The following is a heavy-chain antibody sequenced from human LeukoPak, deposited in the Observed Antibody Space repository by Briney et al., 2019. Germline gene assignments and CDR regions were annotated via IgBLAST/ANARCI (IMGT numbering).Heavy chain of an antibody. CDR1: GFTFSSYA. CDR3: AKLRFLEWYFDY. D-gene: IGHD3-3*01. Sequence: PGGSLRLSCAASGFTFSSYAMSWVRQAPGKGLEWVSAISGSGGSTYYADSVKGRFTISRDNSENTLYLQMNSLRAEDTAVYYCAKLRFLEWYFDYWGQGTLVTVSS. V-gene: IGHV3-23*01. J-gene: IGHJ4*02. CDR2: ISGSGGST.